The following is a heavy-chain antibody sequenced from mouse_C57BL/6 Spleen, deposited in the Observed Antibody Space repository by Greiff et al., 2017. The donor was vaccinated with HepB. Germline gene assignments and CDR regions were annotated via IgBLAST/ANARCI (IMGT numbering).Heavy chain of an antibody. CDR3: ARLEIYYDYDGAWFAY. V-gene: IGHV1-42*01. Sequence: DVKLVESGPELVKPGASVKISCKASGYSFTGYYMNWVKQSPEKSLEWIGEINPSTGGTTYNQKFKAKATLTVDKSSSTAYMQLKSLTSEDSAVYYCARLEIYYDYDGAWFAYWGQGTLVTVSA. J-gene: IGHJ3*01. D-gene: IGHD2-4*01. CDR2: INPSTGGT. CDR1: GYSFTGYY.